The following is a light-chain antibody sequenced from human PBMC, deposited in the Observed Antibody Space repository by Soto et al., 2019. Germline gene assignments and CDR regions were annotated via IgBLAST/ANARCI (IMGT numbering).Light chain of an antibody. CDR3: QSYDSSLGGSVI. CDR2: ANN. Sequence: QAVVTQPPSVSGAPGQRVTIYCTGSSSNIGAGYDVHWYQHLPGTAPKLLISANNNRPSGVPDRFSGFNSGTSASLAIAGLQAEDEADYYCQSYDSSLGGSVIFGGGTKLTVL. V-gene: IGLV1-40*01. CDR1: SSNIGAGYD. J-gene: IGLJ2*01.